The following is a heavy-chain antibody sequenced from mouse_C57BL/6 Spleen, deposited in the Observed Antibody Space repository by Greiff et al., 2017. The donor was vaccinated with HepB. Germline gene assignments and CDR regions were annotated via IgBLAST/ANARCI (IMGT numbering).Heavy chain of an antibody. CDR1: GYTFTSYW. Sequence: VKLMESGAELVMPGASVKLSCKASGYTFTSYWMHWVKQRPGQGLEWIGEIDPSDSYTNYNQKFKGKSTLTVDKSSSTAYMQLSSLTSEDSAVYYCARRSYYGSSYVDAMDYWGQGTSVTVSS. CDR2: IDPSDSYT. CDR3: ARRSYYGSSYVDAMDY. J-gene: IGHJ4*01. D-gene: IGHD1-1*01. V-gene: IGHV1-69*01.